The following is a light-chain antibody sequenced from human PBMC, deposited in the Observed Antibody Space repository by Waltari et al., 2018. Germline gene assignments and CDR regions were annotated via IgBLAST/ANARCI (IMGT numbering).Light chain of an antibody. CDR2: DVS. Sequence: EISMTQSPATLSVSPGARATLSCRASQSVSSHVAWYQQNPGQAPRLLIYDVSTRATGIPARFSGSGSGTEFTLIISNLQSEDFVVYYCQQYDNWPPYTFGQGTKLEIK. CDR1: QSVSSH. CDR3: QQYDNWPPYT. V-gene: IGKV3-15*01. J-gene: IGKJ2*01.